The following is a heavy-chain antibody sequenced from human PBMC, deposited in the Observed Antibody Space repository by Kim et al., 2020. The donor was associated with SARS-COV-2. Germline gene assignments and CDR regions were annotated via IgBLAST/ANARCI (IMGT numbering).Heavy chain of an antibody. Sequence: PSLKSRVTVSVDTSKNQFSLKLSSVTAADTAVYYCARSRITMIVVVMEFYYWGQGTLVTVSS. J-gene: IGHJ4*02. CDR3: ARSRITMIVVVMEFYY. D-gene: IGHD3-22*01. V-gene: IGHV4-31*02.